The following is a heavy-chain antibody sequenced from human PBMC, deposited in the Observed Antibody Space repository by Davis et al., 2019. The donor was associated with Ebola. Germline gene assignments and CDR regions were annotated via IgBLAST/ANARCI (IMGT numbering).Heavy chain of an antibody. V-gene: IGHV4-34*01. J-gene: IGHJ6*02. CDR2: INHSGST. CDR3: ARESRGRYYYYGMDV. Sequence: MPSETLSLTYAVYGGSFSGYYWSWIRQPPGKGLEWIGEINHSGSTNYNPSLKSRVTISVDTSKNQFSLKLSSVTAADTAVYYCARESRGRYYYYGMDVWGQGTTVTVSS. CDR1: GGSFSGYY. D-gene: IGHD2-2*01.